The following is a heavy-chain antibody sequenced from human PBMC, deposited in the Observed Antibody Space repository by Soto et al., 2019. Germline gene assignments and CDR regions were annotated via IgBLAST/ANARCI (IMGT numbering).Heavy chain of an antibody. J-gene: IGHJ4*02. CDR2: IYYSGST. V-gene: IGHV4-31*03. CDR1: GGYISSGGYY. Sequence: PSQTMSHTCTVSGGYISSGGYYWSWIRQHPGKGLEWIGYIYYSGSTYYNPSLKSRVTISVDTSKNQFSLKLSSVTAADTAVYYCARASGSPSFFDYWGQGTLVTVSS. CDR3: ARASGSPSFFDY. D-gene: IGHD1-26*01.